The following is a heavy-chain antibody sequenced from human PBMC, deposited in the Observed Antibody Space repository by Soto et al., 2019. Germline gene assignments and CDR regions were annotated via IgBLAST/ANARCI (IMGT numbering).Heavy chain of an antibody. CDR3: ARSVWFGELLPSPYYYYGMDV. CDR2: ISSSSSYT. Sequence: GGSLRLSCAASGFTFSDYYMSWIRQAPGKGLEWVSYISSSSSYTNYADSVKGRFTISRDNAKNSLYLQMNSLRDEDTAVYYCARSVWFGELLPSPYYYYGMDVWGQGTTVTVSS. CDR1: GFTFSDYY. J-gene: IGHJ6*02. V-gene: IGHV3-11*06. D-gene: IGHD3-10*01.